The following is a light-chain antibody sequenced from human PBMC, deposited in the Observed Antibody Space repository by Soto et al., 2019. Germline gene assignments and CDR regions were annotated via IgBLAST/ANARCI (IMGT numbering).Light chain of an antibody. CDR3: QQYAGSPWT. V-gene: IGKV3-20*01. Sequence: EIVLTQSPGTLSLSPGERATLSCRASQSVSSSFLAWYQQKPGQAPRLLIYGASSRATGIPDRFSGSGSGTDFTLTISRLEPEDFAVYHCQQYAGSPWTFGQGTKVEFK. J-gene: IGKJ1*01. CDR1: QSVSSSF. CDR2: GAS.